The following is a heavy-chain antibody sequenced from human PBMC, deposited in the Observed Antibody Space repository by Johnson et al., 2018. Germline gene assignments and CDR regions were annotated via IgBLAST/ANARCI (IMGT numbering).Heavy chain of an antibody. J-gene: IGHJ3*02. CDR3: AREWVESCQVFDI. CDR1: GDTFSSYT. CDR2: VIPILGIA. Sequence: QVQLVQSGAEVKKPGSSVKVSCKASGDTFSSYTINWVRQAPGQGLEWMGRVIPILGIANYAQKFQGRIIITADRSTSTAYMGLSSLRSEDTAGYYCAREWVESCQVFDIWGQGTMVTVSS. D-gene: IGHD5-24*01. V-gene: IGHV1-69*02.